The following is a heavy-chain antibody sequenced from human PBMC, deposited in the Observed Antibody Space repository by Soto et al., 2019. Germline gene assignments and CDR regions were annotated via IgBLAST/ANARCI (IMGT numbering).Heavy chain of an antibody. D-gene: IGHD3-16*01. J-gene: IGHJ6*02. CDR1: GGSISSYY. Sequence: TSETLSLTCTVSGGSISSYYWSWIRQPPGKGLEWIGYIYHSGSTNYNPSLKSRVTISVDKSKNQFSLKLSSVTAADTAVYYCAREGFRRVMSYYGMDVWGQGTTVTVSS. V-gene: IGHV4-59*12. CDR3: AREGFRRVMSYYGMDV. CDR2: IYHSGST.